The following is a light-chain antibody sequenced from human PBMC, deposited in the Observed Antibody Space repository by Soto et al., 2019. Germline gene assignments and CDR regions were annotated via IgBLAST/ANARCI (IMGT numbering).Light chain of an antibody. CDR2: EGS. V-gene: IGLV2-23*01. CDR1: SSDVGGYNL. CDR3: CSYAGSNTLV. J-gene: IGLJ2*01. Sequence: QSALTQPASVSGSPGQSITISCTGTSSDVGGYNLVSWYQQDPGKAPKLMIYEGSKRPSGVSYRFSGSRSGNTASLTISGLQAEDEADYYCCSYAGSNTLVFGGGTKLTVL.